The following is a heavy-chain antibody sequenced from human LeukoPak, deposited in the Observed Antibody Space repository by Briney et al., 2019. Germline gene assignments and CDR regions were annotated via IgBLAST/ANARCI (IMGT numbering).Heavy chain of an antibody. CDR1: GYTFTSYG. Sequence: ASVKVSCKASGYTFTSYGISWVRPAPGQGLEWMGWISAYNGNTNYAQKLQGRVTMTTDTSTSTAYMELRSLRSDDTAVYYCARDRKYYYDSSGYYAFDYWGQGTLVTVSS. J-gene: IGHJ4*02. D-gene: IGHD3-22*01. V-gene: IGHV1-18*01. CDR2: ISAYNGNT. CDR3: ARDRKYYYDSSGYYAFDY.